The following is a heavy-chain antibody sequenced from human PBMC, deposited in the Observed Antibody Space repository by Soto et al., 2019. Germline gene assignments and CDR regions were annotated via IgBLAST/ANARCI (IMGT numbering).Heavy chain of an antibody. J-gene: IGHJ6*02. V-gene: IGHV4-34*01. CDR1: GGSFSGYY. D-gene: IGHD5-18*01. CDR3: ARVSVDTAMGVYYYYGMDA. Sequence: PSETLSLTCAVYGGSFSGYYWSWIRQPPGKGLEWIGEINHSGSTNYNPSLKSRVTISVDTSKNQFSLKLSSVTAADTAVYYCARVSVDTAMGVYYYYGMDAWGQGTTVTVSS. CDR2: INHSGST.